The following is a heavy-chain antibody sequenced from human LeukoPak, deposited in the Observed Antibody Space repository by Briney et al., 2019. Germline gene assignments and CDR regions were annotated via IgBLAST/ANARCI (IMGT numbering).Heavy chain of an antibody. Sequence: VASVKDSCKASGYTFTGYYMHWVRQAPGQGLEWMGWINPNSGGTNYAQKFQGGVNLTRATSLSTAYMELSRLSSDDTAVYYCASDRSRIAAAGTPGYWGQGTLVTVSS. CDR3: ASDRSRIAAAGTPGY. D-gene: IGHD6-13*01. CDR1: GYTFTGYY. V-gene: IGHV1-2*02. J-gene: IGHJ4*02. CDR2: INPNSGGT.